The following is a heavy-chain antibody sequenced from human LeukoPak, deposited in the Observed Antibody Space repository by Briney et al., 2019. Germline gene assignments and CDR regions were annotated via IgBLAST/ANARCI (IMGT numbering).Heavy chain of an antibody. J-gene: IGHJ6*02. CDR1: GFTFSTYG. CDR2: ISYDGGSK. V-gene: IGHV3-30*18. Sequence: GGSLRLSCAASGFTFSTYGMHWVRQAPGKGPEWVALISYDGGSKYYGDSVKGRFTISRDNSKSTLYLQMNGLRAEDTAIYYCAKDKSRGFTMVRGAIFYSVDVWGQGTTVTVSS. CDR3: AKDKSRGFTMVRGAIFYSVDV. D-gene: IGHD3-10*01.